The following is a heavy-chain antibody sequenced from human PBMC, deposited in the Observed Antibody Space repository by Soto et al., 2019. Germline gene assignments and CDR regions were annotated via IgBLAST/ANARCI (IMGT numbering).Heavy chain of an antibody. CDR1: GGSISTYY. Sequence: SETLSLTCTVSGGSISTYYWSWVRQPPGKGLEWIGYIYHSGSTNYNPSLESRVTMSVDTSKNQFSLKLSSVTAADTAVYYCASVDTAMVSLDPWGQGTLVTVSS. J-gene: IGHJ5*02. D-gene: IGHD5-18*01. CDR3: ASVDTAMVSLDP. V-gene: IGHV4-59*08. CDR2: IYHSGST.